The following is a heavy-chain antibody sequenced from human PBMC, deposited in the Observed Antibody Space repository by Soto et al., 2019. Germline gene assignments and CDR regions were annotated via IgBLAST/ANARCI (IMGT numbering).Heavy chain of an antibody. CDR1: GFTFSSYA. CDR2: ISGSGGST. Sequence: GGSLRLSCAASGFTFSSYAMTWVRQAPGKGLEWVSGISGSGGSTSSADSVEGRFTISRDNSKNTLYLQMSSLRVEDTAVYYCAKDSDSVPAGFLDYWGQGTLVTVSS. CDR3: AKDSDSVPAGFLDY. J-gene: IGHJ4*02. D-gene: IGHD2-2*01. V-gene: IGHV3-23*01.